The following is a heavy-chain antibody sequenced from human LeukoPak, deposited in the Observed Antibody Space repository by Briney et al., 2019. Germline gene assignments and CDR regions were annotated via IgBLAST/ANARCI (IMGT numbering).Heavy chain of an antibody. CDR2: ISGSGGST. Sequence: GGSLRLSCAASGFTFSSYAMSWVRQAPGKGLEWVSAISGSGGSTYYADSVKGRFTISRDNSKNTLYLQMNSLRAEDTAVYYCAQGRWGSYHLWDAFDIWARGQWSPSLQ. V-gene: IGHV3-23*01. J-gene: IGHJ3*02. CDR1: GFTFSSYA. CDR3: AQGRWGSYHLWDAFDI. D-gene: IGHD3-16*01.